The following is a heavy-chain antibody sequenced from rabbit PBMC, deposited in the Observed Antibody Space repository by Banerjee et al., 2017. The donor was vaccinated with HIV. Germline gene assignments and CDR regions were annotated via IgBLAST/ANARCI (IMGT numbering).Heavy chain of an antibody. CDR2: INTSSGNT. V-gene: IGHV1S40*01. CDR3: ARSAVSADYSYDL. Sequence: GGSLTITCTASGFSFSNKYVMCWVRQAPGKGLEWIGCINTSSGNTVYANWAKGRFTISKTSSTTVTLQMTSLTAADTATYFCARSAVSADYSYDLWGPGTLVTVS. D-gene: IGHD6-1*01. CDR1: GFSFSNKYV. J-gene: IGHJ4*01.